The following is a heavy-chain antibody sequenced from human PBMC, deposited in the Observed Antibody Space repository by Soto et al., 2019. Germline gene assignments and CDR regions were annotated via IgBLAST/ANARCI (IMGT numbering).Heavy chain of an antibody. J-gene: IGHJ3*02. V-gene: IGHV1-69*13. CDR1: GGTFSSYA. Sequence: SVKVSCKASGGTFSSYAISWVRHAPGQGLEWMGGIIPIFGTANYAQKFQGRVTITADESTSTAYMELRSLRSDDTAVYYCARLGAVAVRNAFDIWGQGTMVTVS. D-gene: IGHD6-19*01. CDR3: ARLGAVAVRNAFDI. CDR2: IIPIFGTA.